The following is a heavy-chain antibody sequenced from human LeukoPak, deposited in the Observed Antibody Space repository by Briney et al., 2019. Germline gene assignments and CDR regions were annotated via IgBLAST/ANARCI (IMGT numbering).Heavy chain of an antibody. CDR2: VNPSGGST. CDR3: ARDGVHTAQAIYGETFDY. CDR1: GYTFTRYY. V-gene: IGHV1-46*01. D-gene: IGHD4-17*01. J-gene: IGHJ4*02. Sequence: ASVKVSCKASGYTFTRYYMHWVRQAPGQGLEWMGAVNPSGGSTSYAQKFQGRVTMTRDTSTSTVYMELSSLRSEDTAVYYCARDGVHTAQAIYGETFDYWGQGTLVTVSS.